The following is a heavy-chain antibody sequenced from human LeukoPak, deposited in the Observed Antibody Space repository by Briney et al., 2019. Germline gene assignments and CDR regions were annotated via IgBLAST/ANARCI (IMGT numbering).Heavy chain of an antibody. CDR2: IGGGGPTT. CDR1: GFTFSTYA. J-gene: IGHJ4*02. D-gene: IGHD6-19*01. CDR3: ARGFLGGTDQYFNS. V-gene: IGHV3-23*01. Sequence: GGSLRLSCAASGFTFSTYAMNWVRQAPAKGLEWVSTIGGGGPTTDYADSVKDRFTISRDNSKNTLYLQMNSLRAEDTAVYFCARGFLGGTDQYFNSWGQGTLVTVSS.